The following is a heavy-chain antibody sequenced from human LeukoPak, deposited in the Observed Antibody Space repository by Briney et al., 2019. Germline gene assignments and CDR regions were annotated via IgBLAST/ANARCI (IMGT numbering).Heavy chain of an antibody. J-gene: IGHJ4*02. CDR1: GFTFGSYS. CDR2: ISGGSGTI. CDR3: ALVRSGYYFDY. D-gene: IGHD3-10*01. Sequence: GGSLRLSCASSGFTFGSYSMIWVGQAPGKGLEWISYISGGSGTINYADSVKGRFTVSRDNDKNSLYLQMNSLRDEDTAVYSCALVRSGYYFDYWSQGTLVTVSS. V-gene: IGHV3-48*02.